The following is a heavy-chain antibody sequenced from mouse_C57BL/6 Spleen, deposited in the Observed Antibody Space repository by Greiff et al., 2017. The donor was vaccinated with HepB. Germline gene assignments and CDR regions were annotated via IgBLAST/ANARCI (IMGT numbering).Heavy chain of an antibody. CDR1: GYTFTSYL. V-gene: IGHV1-69*01. J-gene: IGHJ3*01. D-gene: IGHD3-2*02. Sequence: QVQLQQPGAELVMPGASVKLSCKASGYTFTSYLMHWVKQRPGQGLEWIGEIDPSDSYPNYNQKFKGKSTLTVDKSASTAYMQLSSLTSEDSAVYYCARSGGFAYWGQGTLVTVSA. CDR3: ARSGGFAY. CDR2: IDPSDSYP.